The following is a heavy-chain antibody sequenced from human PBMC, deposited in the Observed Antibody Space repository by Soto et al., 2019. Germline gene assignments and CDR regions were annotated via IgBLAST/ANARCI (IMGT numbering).Heavy chain of an antibody. CDR3: ARVLVAAAGTVWFDP. CDR1: GGSISSGGYS. V-gene: IGHV4-30-2*01. D-gene: IGHD6-13*01. J-gene: IGHJ5*02. Sequence: SETLSLTCAVSGGSISSGGYSWSWIRQPPGKGLEWIGYIYHSGSTYYNPSLKSRVTISVDRSKNQFSLKLSSVTAADTAVYYCARVLVAAAGTVWFDPWGQGTLVTVSS. CDR2: IYHSGST.